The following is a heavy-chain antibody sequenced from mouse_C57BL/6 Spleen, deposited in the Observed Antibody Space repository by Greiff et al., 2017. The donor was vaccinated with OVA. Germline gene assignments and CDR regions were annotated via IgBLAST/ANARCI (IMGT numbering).Heavy chain of an antibody. CDR2: ISSGSSSI. J-gene: IGHJ4*01. D-gene: IGHD2-13*01. V-gene: IGHV5-17*01. Sequence: EVKLVESGGGLVKPGGSLKLSCAASGFTFSDYGMHWVRQAPEKGLEWVAYISSGSSSIYYADTVKGRFTISRDNAKNNLFLQMTSLRSEDTAMYYCARSCDGYAIDYWGQGTSVTVSS. CDR1: GFTFSDYG. CDR3: ARSCDGYAIDY.